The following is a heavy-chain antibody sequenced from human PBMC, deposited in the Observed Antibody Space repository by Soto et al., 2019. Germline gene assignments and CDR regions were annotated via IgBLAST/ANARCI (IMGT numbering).Heavy chain of an antibody. J-gene: IGHJ5*02. Sequence: GGSLRLSCAASRFTFSDYWMSWVRQAPGKGLEWVGSINQDGSGGYYVDSLKGRFTISRDNAKSSLFLQMNNLRAEDTAVYYCAIRGSAGIPFQSWGQGTLVTVS. V-gene: IGHV3-7*03. CDR3: AIRGSAGIPFQS. CDR1: RFTFSDYW. CDR2: INQDGSGG. D-gene: IGHD3-10*01.